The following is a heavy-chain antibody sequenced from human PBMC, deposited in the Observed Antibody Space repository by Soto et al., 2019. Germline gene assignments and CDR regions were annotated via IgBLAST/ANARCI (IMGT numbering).Heavy chain of an antibody. V-gene: IGHV3-30*18. CDR2: ISYDGSNK. CDR3: AKNVRAATVNWFDP. CDR1: GFTFSSYG. J-gene: IGHJ5*02. Sequence: QVQLLESGGGVVQPGRSLRLSCAASGFTFSSYGMHWVRQAPGKGLEWVAVISYDGSNKYYADSVKGRFTISRDNSKNTLYLQRNSLRAEDTAVYYCAKNVRAATVNWFDPWGQGTLVTVSS. D-gene: IGHD3-10*02.